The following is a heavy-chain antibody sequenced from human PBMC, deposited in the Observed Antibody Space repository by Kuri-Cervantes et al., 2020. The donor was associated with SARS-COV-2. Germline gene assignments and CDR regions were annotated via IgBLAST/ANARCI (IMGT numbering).Heavy chain of an antibody. V-gene: IGHV1-46*01. J-gene: IGHJ6*03. Sequence: ASVKVSCKASGYTFTSYYMHWVRQAPGQGLEWMGIINPSGGSTSYAQKFQGRVTMTRDTSTSTVYMELSSLRSEDTAVYYCARVGPTDIWYYYYYMDVWGKGTTVTVSS. D-gene: IGHD2-15*01. CDR3: ARVGPTDIWYYYYYMDV. CDR1: GYTFTSYY. CDR2: INPSGGST.